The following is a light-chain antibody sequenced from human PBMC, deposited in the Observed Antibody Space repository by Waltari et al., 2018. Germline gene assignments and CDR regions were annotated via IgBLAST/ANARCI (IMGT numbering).Light chain of an antibody. J-gene: IGLJ3*02. Sequence: QAVVTQEPSLTVSPGGTVTLTCGSSTGAVTSGPYPYWFQQKPGQAPRTLIYDTSNKHSWTPARFSGSLLGGKAALTRSGAQPEDEAEYSCLLYYGGARVFGGGTRLTVL. V-gene: IGLV7-46*01. CDR1: TGAVTSGPY. CDR2: DTS. CDR3: LLYYGGARV.